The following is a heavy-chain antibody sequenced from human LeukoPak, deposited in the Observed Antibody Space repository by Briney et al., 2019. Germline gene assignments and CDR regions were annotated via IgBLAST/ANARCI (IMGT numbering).Heavy chain of an antibody. V-gene: IGHV1-2*02. Sequence: GASVKVSCKASGYTFTGYYMHWVRQAPGQGLEWMGWINPNSGGTNYAQKFQGRVTMTRDTSISTACMELSRLRSDDTAVYYCARDLLRLGELSSSYNYYMDVWGKGTTVTISS. CDR3: ARDLLRLGELSSSYNYYMDV. D-gene: IGHD3-16*02. CDR1: GYTFTGYY. J-gene: IGHJ6*03. CDR2: INPNSGGT.